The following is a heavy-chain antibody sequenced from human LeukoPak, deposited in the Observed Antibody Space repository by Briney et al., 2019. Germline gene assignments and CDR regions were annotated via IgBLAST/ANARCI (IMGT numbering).Heavy chain of an antibody. V-gene: IGHV4-39*01. CDR2: IYYSGST. CDR3: AGHRYDFWSGYYRSSCWFDP. J-gene: IGHJ5*02. D-gene: IGHD3-3*01. Sequence: PSETLSLTCTVSGGSISSSSYYWGWIRQPPGKGLEWIGSIYYSGSTYYNPSLKSRVTISVDTSKNQFSLKLSSVTAADTAVYYCAGHRYDFWSGYYRSSCWFDPWGQGTLVTVSS. CDR1: GGSISSSSYY.